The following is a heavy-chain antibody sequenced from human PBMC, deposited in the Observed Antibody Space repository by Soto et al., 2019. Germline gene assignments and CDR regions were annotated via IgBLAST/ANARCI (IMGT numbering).Heavy chain of an antibody. J-gene: IGHJ5*02. CDR3: AKDRLSSPCTLFDP. Sequence: EVQLLESGGGLVQPGGSLRISCAASGFTFDNYAMSWVRQAPGKGLEWVSGIGGSGVTTYYAHSVKGRFTISRDNSKNTGYLQMNSLRAEDMAVYYCAKDRLSSPCTLFDPWGQGTLVTVSS. D-gene: IGHD5-12*01. CDR2: IGGSGVTT. CDR1: GFTFDNYA. V-gene: IGHV3-23*01.